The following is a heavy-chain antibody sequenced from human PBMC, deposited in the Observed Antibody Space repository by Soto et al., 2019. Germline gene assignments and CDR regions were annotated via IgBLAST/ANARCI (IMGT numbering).Heavy chain of an antibody. CDR3: ANDPNTWNQGYFDY. CDR2: ISDSGGTT. CDR1: GFTFGSFA. Sequence: GGSLRLSCTASGFTFGSFAMTWVRQAPGRGLEWVSAISDSGGTTFYADSVTGRFAISRDDSKNTLYLQMNSLRAEDTAVYYCANDPNTWNQGYFDYWGQGTLVTVSS. J-gene: IGHJ4*02. D-gene: IGHD1-1*01. V-gene: IGHV3-23*01.